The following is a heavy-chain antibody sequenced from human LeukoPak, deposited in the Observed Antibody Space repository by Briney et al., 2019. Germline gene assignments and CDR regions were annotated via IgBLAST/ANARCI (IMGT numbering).Heavy chain of an antibody. CDR1: GGSISSYY. Sequence: SETLSLTCTVSGGSISSYYWSWIRQPAGKGLEWIGRIYTSGSTNYNPSLKSRVTMSVDTSKNQFSLKLSSVTAADTAVYYCARSLAGYYGSGSYYKWDYFDYWGQGTLVTVSS. CDR2: IYTSGST. V-gene: IGHV4-4*07. J-gene: IGHJ4*02. D-gene: IGHD3-10*01. CDR3: ARSLAGYYGSGSYYKWDYFDY.